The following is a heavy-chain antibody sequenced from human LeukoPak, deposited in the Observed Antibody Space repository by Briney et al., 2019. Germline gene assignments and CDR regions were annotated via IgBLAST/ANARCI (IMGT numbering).Heavy chain of an antibody. CDR2: MNPNSGNT. CDR1: GYTFTSYD. CDR3: ARGYYGDSYTP. D-gene: IGHD4-17*01. J-gene: IGHJ5*02. Sequence: ASVKVSCKASGYTFTSYDINWVRQATGQGLEWMGWMNPNSGNTGYAQKLQGRVTMTTDTSTSTAYMELRSLRSDDTAVYYCARGYYGDSYTPWGQGTLVTVSS. V-gene: IGHV1-8*01.